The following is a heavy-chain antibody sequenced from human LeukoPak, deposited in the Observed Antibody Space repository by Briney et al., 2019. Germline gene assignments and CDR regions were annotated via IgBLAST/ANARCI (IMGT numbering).Heavy chain of an antibody. CDR1: GVSIISTNSY. D-gene: IGHD2-15*01. CDR3: ARKREGPATGIDY. CDR2: IYSSGRT. V-gene: IGHV4-39*07. Sequence: PSETLSLTCTVSGVSIISTNSYWGWIRQSPRTGLEWIGNIYSSGRTYYNPSLKSRVTISIDMSENQFSLKLTSVTAPDTAVYYCARKREGPATGIDYWGQGTLVTVSS. J-gene: IGHJ4*02.